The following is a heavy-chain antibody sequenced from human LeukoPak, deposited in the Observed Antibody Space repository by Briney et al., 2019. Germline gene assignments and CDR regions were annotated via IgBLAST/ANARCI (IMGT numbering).Heavy chain of an antibody. CDR1: GFTFSSYA. CDR3: AREYYYDSSGTD. D-gene: IGHD3-22*01. J-gene: IGHJ4*02. V-gene: IGHV3-66*01. CDR2: IYSGGST. Sequence: PGGSLRLSCSASGFTFSSYAMHWVRQAPGKGLEWVSVIYSGGSTYYADSVKGRFTISRDNSKNTLYLQMNSLRAEDTAVYYCAREYYYDSSGTDWGQGTLVTVSS.